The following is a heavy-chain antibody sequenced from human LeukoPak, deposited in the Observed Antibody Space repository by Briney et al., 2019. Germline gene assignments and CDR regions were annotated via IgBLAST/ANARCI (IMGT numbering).Heavy chain of an antibody. J-gene: IGHJ1*01. D-gene: IGHD3-16*02. CDR2: IHYSGST. CDR3: ARLGYDYVWGSYRPAEYLQH. CDR1: AGSISSYY. Sequence: SETLSLTCTVSAGSISSYYWSWIRQPPGKGLEWIGYIHYSGSTNYNRSLKSRVTISVDTSKNQFSLKLSSVTAADTAVYYCARLGYDYVWGSYRPAEYLQHWGQGTLDTVSS. V-gene: IGHV4-59*01.